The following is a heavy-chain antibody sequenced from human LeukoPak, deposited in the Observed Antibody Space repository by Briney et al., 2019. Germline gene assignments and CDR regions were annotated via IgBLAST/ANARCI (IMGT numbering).Heavy chain of an antibody. CDR1: GGSISTSDYS. CDR3: ARDNYGDYYFDY. J-gene: IGHJ4*02. Sequence: SETLSLTCTVSGGSISTSDYSWSWIRQPPGKGLEWIGTIFYSGNTYYNPSLKSRVTISVGTSKNQFSLRLTSVTAADTAVYYCARDNYGDYYFDYWGQGTLVTVSS. V-gene: IGHV4-39*02. CDR2: IFYSGNT. D-gene: IGHD4-17*01.